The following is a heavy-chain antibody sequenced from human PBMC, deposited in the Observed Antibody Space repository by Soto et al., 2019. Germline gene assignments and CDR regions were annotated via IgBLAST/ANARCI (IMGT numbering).Heavy chain of an antibody. CDR2: IYYSGST. J-gene: IGHJ6*03. D-gene: IGHD5-12*01. CDR1: GGSISSYY. Sequence: PSETLSLTCTVSGGSISSYYWSWIRQPPGKGLEWIGYIYYSGSTNYNPSLKSRVTISVDTSKNQFSLKLSSVTAADTAVYYCAKIVATTMGYYYYYYMDAWGKGTTVTVSS. V-gene: IGHV4-59*08. CDR3: AKIVATTMGYYYYYYMDA.